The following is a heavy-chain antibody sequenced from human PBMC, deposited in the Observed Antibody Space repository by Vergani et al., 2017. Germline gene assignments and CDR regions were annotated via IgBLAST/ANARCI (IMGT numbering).Heavy chain of an antibody. D-gene: IGHD2-2*01. Sequence: QVQLVESGGGVVQPGGSLRLSCAASGFTFSSYGMHWVRQAPGKGLEWVAFIRYDGSNKYYADSVKGRFTISRDNSKNTLYLQMNSLRAEDTAVYYCAKLTAYCSSTRCDYWGQGTLVTVSS. V-gene: IGHV3-30*02. J-gene: IGHJ4*02. CDR3: AKLTAYCSSTRCDY. CDR2: IRYDGSNK. CDR1: GFTFSSYG.